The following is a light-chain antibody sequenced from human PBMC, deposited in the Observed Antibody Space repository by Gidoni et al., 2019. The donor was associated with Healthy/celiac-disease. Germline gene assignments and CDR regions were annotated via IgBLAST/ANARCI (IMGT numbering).Light chain of an antibody. CDR2: DAS. J-gene: IGKJ4*01. V-gene: IGKV1D-13*01. CDR1: QGISSA. CDR3: QQFNNYALT. Sequence: AIQLTQSPSSLSASVGDRVTITCWASQGISSALAWYQQKPWKAPKLLIYDASSLESGVPSRFSGSGSGTDFTLTISSLQPEDFATYYCQQFNNYALTFGGGTKVEIK.